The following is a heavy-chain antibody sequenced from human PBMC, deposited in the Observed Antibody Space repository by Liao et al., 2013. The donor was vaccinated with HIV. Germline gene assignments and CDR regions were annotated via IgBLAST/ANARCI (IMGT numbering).Heavy chain of an antibody. J-gene: IGHJ4*02. D-gene: IGHD3-22*01. CDR1: GGSVSSGSYY. CDR2: IYASGNT. Sequence: QVQLQESGPGLVKPSQTLSLTCAVSGGSVSSGSYYWSWIRQSAGKGLEWIGRIYASGNTNYNPSLKSRVSISIDTSKDQFSLKLSSVTAADTAIYYCAREGSGHSDYWGQGTLVTVSS. V-gene: IGHV4-61*02. CDR3: AREGSGHSDY.